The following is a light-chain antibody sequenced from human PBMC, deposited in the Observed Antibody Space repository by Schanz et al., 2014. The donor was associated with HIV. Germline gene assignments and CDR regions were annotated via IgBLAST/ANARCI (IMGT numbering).Light chain of an antibody. V-gene: IGLV8-61*01. CDR3: VLYMDSGSWV. CDR1: SGSVSTNSY. J-gene: IGLJ3*02. CDR2: NTD. Sequence: QTVVTQEPSFSVSPGGTVTLTCGLSSGSVSTNSYPTWYRQTPGEPPRTLIYNTDTRSSGVPDRFSGSILGNKAALTITGAQADDESDYYCVLYMDSGSWVFGGGTKLTVL.